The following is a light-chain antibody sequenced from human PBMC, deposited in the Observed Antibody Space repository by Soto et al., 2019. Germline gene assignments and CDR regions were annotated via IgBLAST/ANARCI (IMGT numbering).Light chain of an antibody. CDR2: GAS. CDR1: QSVYNN. Sequence: EIVMTQSPATLSVSPVEIATLSCRASQSVYNNLAWYQQKPGQAPRLLIYGASSRATGIPDRFSGSGSGTDFTLTISRLEPEDFAVYYCQQYGSSRWTFGQGTKVDIK. V-gene: IGKV3-20*01. CDR3: QQYGSSRWT. J-gene: IGKJ1*01.